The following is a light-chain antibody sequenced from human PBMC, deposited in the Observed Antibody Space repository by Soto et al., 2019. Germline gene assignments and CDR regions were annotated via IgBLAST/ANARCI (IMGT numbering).Light chain of an antibody. CDR1: GSDVGGYDY. J-gene: IGLJ1*01. CDR3: SSYTSSSTDV. CDR2: EVT. V-gene: IGLV2-14*01. Sequence: QSVLTQHASVSGSPGQSITISCTGAGSDVGGYDYVSWYQHHPGKAPKVMIYEVTSRPSGVSNRFSGSKSGNTASLTISGLLAEDEADYYCSSYTSSSTDVFGTGTKVTVL.